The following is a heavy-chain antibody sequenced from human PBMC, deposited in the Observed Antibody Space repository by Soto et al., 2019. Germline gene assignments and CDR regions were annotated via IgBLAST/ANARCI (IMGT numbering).Heavy chain of an antibody. Sequence: ASETLSLTCTVSGGSISSGGYYWSWIRQHPGKGLEWIGYIYYSGSTYYNPSLKGRVTISVDTSKNQFSLKLSSVTAADTAVYYCARAEKYSSSSPADYWGQGTLVTVST. D-gene: IGHD6-6*01. CDR1: GGSISSGGYY. CDR2: IYYSGST. V-gene: IGHV4-31*03. J-gene: IGHJ4*02. CDR3: ARAEKYSSSSPADY.